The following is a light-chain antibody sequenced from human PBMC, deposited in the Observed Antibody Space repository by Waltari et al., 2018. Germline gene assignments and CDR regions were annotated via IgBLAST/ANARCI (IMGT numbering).Light chain of an antibody. CDR1: QPIRTTY. J-gene: IGKJ4*01. CDR2: GAS. CDR3: QQYDISPLT. V-gene: IGKV3-20*01. Sequence: EIVLTQSPGTLSLSPGEGATLSCRTSQPIRTTYLAWYQQKPGQAPTPLIDGASSSATGVPDRFTGSGSGTDFSLTISSLEPEDFATYYCQQYDISPLTFGGGTKVEIK.